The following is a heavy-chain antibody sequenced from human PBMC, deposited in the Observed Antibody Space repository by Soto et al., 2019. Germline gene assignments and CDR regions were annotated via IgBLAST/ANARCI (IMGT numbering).Heavy chain of an antibody. Sequence: SVKVSCKASGCTFSSYAISWVRQAPGQGLEWMGGIIPIFGTANYAQKFQGRVTITADESTSTAYMELSSLRSEDTAVYYCARVSDIVVVPASQAGFDPWGQGTLVTVSS. D-gene: IGHD2-2*01. V-gene: IGHV1-69*13. CDR1: GCTFSSYA. CDR3: ARVSDIVVVPASQAGFDP. CDR2: IIPIFGTA. J-gene: IGHJ5*02.